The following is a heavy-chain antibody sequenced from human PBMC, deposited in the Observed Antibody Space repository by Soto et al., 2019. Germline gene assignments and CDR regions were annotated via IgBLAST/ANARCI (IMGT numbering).Heavy chain of an antibody. CDR1: GASITNFY. CDR2: IYTRGST. CDR3: ARGGAYYFDS. D-gene: IGHD3-16*01. Sequence: SETLSLTCPVSGASITNFYWSWIRQSASKGLEWIGRIYTRGSTDYNPSLKSRVIMSIDTSKNRVSLTLSSVTAADTAIYYCARGGAYYFDSWGQGILVTVSS. J-gene: IGHJ4*02. V-gene: IGHV4-4*07.